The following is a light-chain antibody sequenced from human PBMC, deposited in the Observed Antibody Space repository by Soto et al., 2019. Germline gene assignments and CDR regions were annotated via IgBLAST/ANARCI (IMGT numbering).Light chain of an antibody. CDR3: QQYGGSPRVT. CDR2: GAS. J-gene: IGKJ4*01. CDR1: LSVSSNY. Sequence: EIVLTQSPGTLSLSPGERATLSCRASLSVSSNYLAWYQQKPGQAPRLLIYGASSRATGIPDRFIGSGSGTDFTLTISRLEPEDFAVYYCQQYGGSPRVTFGGGTKVEIK. V-gene: IGKV3-20*01.